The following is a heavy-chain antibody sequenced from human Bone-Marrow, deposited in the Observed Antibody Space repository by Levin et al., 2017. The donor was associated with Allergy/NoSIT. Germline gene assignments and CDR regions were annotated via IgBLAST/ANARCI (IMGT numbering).Heavy chain of an antibody. D-gene: IGHD3-3*01. Sequence: ASVKVSCKASGYTFTSYAISWVRQAPGQGLEWMGWSNTFNTHTNYAPKVQGRVTMTTDATTDTAYMELTRLTSDDTAVYYCARASVAAYYDVWGCQTLNGMDVWGQGTTLIVSS. J-gene: IGHJ6*02. CDR2: SNTFNTHT. V-gene: IGHV1-18*01. CDR1: GYTFTSYA. CDR3: ARASVAAYYDVWGCQTLNGMDV.